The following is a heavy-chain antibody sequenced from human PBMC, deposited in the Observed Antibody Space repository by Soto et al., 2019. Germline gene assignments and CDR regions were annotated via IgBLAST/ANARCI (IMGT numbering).Heavy chain of an antibody. CDR3: ARGGYYDSSGSRNYHYYGMNV. Sequence: QAQLVQSGPEVKKPGASVKVSCKASGYRFTSYGISWVRQAPGQGLEWLGWISAYDDNTKYAQTLQGRVSMSTDTSTNSAYMELRSLRSDDTAMYYCARGGYYDSSGSRNYHYYGMNVWGQGNTVTVSS. D-gene: IGHD3-22*01. CDR2: ISAYDDNT. V-gene: IGHV1-18*01. CDR1: GYRFTSYG. J-gene: IGHJ6*02.